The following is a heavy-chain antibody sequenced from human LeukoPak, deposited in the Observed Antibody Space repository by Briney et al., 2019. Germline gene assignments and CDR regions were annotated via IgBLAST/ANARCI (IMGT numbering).Heavy chain of an antibody. Sequence: GGSLRLSCAASGFTVSSNYMSWVRQAPGKGLEWVSAISGSGGSTYYADSVKGRFTISRDNSKNTLYLQMNSLRAEDTAVYYCAKDDDIVVVGYFDYWGQGTLVTVSS. D-gene: IGHD2-15*01. CDR1: GFTVSSNY. J-gene: IGHJ4*02. V-gene: IGHV3-23*01. CDR2: ISGSGGST. CDR3: AKDDDIVVVGYFDY.